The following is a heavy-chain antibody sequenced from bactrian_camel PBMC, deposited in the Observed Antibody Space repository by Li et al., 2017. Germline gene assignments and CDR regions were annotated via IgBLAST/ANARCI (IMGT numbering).Heavy chain of an antibody. J-gene: IGHJ4*01. CDR2: YYNDGGRT. CDR3: TSTQYDYCSDSWCMSLWSEY. V-gene: IGHV3S6*01. D-gene: IGHD3*01. Sequence: VQLVESGGGLVQPGGFLRLSCAVSEFTFSVYGMMWVRQAPGKGLEWVSSYYNDGGRTYYADSVKARFTISRDNAKNTLTLQLNNLETEDTAMYYCTSTQYDYCSDSWCMSLWSEYWGQGTQVTVS. CDR1: EFTFSVYG.